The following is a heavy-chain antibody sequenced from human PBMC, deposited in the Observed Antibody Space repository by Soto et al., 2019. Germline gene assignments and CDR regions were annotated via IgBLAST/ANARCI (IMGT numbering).Heavy chain of an antibody. D-gene: IGHD6-19*01. J-gene: IGHJ4*02. CDR1: GFTFSIYA. Sequence: GGSLRLSCAASGFTFSIYAMSWVRQPPGKGLEWVSAITGSGGSTYYADSVKGRFTISRHNSKNTLYLQMNSLRAEDTAIYYCAKDRLDHWGQGTLVTVSS. CDR2: ITGSGGST. CDR3: AKDRLDH. V-gene: IGHV3-23*01.